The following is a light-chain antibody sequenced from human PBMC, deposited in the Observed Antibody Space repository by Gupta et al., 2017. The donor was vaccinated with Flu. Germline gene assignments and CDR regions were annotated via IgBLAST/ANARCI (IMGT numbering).Light chain of an antibody. V-gene: IGKV3-20*01. CDR2: AAS. J-gene: IGKJ4*01. Sequence: GSLSLSPGDTATLTCRASQRISDTYLAWYHQKPGQAPRLLIYAASTRATDIPDRFSGSGSGTDFSLTITRLAPEDFGVYYCQQDDRSPLTFGGGTTVE. CDR1: QRISDTY. CDR3: QQDDRSPLT.